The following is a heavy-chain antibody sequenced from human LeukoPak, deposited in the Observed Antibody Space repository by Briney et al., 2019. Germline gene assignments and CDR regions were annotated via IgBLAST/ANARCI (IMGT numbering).Heavy chain of an antibody. V-gene: IGHV3-15*01. CDR3: ARGVDGYNYPFYYLDY. CDR2: IKSKTDGGTT. Sequence: GGSLRLSCAASGFTFSNAWMSWVRQAPGKGLEWVGRIKSKTDGGTTDYAAPVKGRFTISRDDSKNTLYLQMNSLKTEDTAVYFCARGVDGYNYPFYYLDYWGQGTLVTVSS. CDR1: GFTFSNAW. D-gene: IGHD5-24*01. J-gene: IGHJ4*02.